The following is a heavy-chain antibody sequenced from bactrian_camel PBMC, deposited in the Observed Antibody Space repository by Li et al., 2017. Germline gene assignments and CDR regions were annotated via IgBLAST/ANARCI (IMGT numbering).Heavy chain of an antibody. CDR2: IASDGRT. Sequence: VQLVESGGGSVRGGGSLNLSCSASGFGFDDSDLGWYRQAPGNECELVSSIASDGRTYYVDSVKGRFTISRDNDAYTVYLQMDSLNPDDTATYYCATRRGRDWQDWDQEGTYNYWGHGTQVTVS. D-gene: IGHD4*01. J-gene: IGHJ4*01. CDR1: GFGFDDSD. CDR3: ATRRGRDWQDWDQEGTYNY. V-gene: IGHV3S63*01.